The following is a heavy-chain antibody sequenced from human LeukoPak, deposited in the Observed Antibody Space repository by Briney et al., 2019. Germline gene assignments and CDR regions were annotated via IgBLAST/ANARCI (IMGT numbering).Heavy chain of an antibody. CDR2: IYYSGNT. Sequence: PSQTLSLTCTVSGGSISSGGYYWSWIRQHPGKGLEWIGYIYYSGNTKYNPSLWSRVTISVDTSKSQFSLKLSSVTAADTAVYYCARGDYGDYPYDHWGQGTLVTVSS. J-gene: IGHJ4*02. CDR1: GGSISSGGYY. CDR3: ARGDYGDYPYDH. V-gene: IGHV4-31*03. D-gene: IGHD4-17*01.